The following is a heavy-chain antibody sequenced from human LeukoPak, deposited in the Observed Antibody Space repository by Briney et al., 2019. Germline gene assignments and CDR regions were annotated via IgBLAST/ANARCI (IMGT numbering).Heavy chain of an antibody. CDR2: ISSSGSTI. D-gene: IGHD6-19*01. V-gene: IGHV3-48*03. CDR3: ASEPAGYSSGWFDY. J-gene: IGHJ4*02. CDR1: GFTFSSYE. Sequence: GGSLRLSCAASGFTFSSYEMNWVRQAPGKGLEWVSYISSSGSTIYYADSVKGRSTISRDNAKNSLYLQMNSLRAEDTAVYYCASEPAGYSSGWFDYWGQGTLVTVSS.